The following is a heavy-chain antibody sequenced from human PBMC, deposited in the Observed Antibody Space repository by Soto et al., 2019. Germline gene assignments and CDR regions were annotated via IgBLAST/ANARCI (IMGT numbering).Heavy chain of an antibody. D-gene: IGHD6-13*01. CDR1: GGSMTRSGYY. CDR2: VYNNGQT. Sequence: SETLSLTCTVAGGSMTRSGYYWGWIRQPPCNELQYIGSVYNNGQTYYNPSLTSPVTINPDTSNNQFSLQLNSVTPEDTAVYYCARGSYTSTWYWGQGTLVTVSS. CDR3: ARGSYTSTWY. V-gene: IGHV4-39*01. J-gene: IGHJ4*02.